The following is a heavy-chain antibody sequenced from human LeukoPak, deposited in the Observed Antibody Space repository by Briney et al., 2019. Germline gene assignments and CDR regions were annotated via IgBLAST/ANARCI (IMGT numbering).Heavy chain of an antibody. D-gene: IGHD5-18*01. V-gene: IGHV1-2*02. CDR1: GYTFTGYY. CDR3: ARDLAPGDTAMAHYYYYGMDV. CDR2: INPNSGGT. J-gene: IGHJ6*02. Sequence: GASVKVSCEASGYTFTGYYMHWVRQAPGQGLEWMGWINPNSGGTNYAQKFQGRVTMTRDTSISTAYMELSRLRSDDTAVYYCARDLAPGDTAMAHYYYYGMDVWGQGTTVTVSS.